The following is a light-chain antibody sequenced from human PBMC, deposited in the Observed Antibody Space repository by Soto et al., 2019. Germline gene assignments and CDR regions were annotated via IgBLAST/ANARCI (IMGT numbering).Light chain of an antibody. J-gene: IGKJ1*01. CDR2: GAS. CDR3: QQYGSSSWT. Sequence: DIVLTQCPGTLSVSPGERATLSCRASQSVXSSLPAAYQQKPGQAPRLPXDGASSMATGSPDRLSGSGSGTDFTLTISRLEPEDFAVYYCQQYGSSSWTFGQGTKVDI. CDR1: QSVXSSL. V-gene: IGKV3-20*01.